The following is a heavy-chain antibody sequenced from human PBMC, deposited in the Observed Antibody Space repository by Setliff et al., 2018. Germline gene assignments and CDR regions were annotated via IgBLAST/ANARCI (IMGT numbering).Heavy chain of an antibody. D-gene: IGHD2-21*01. Sequence: SETLSLTCAVSGYSINSPFTWGWIRQPPGKGLEWIGTIFDNGSTFYNPSLNSRVTMSIDTSKKEFSLRLSSVTAADTAVYYCASQRLARYFESWGQGILVTVSA. V-gene: IGHV4-38-2*01. CDR3: ASQRLARYFES. CDR1: GYSINSPFT. CDR2: IFDNGST. J-gene: IGHJ4*02.